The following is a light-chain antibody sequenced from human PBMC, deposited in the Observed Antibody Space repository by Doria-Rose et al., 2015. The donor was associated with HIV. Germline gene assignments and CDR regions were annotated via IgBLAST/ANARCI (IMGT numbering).Light chain of an antibody. CDR2: AAS. Sequence: TQSPSSFSASTGDRVTITCRASQYINNFLAWYQQKPGKAPNLLIYAASTLQSGAPSRFSGSGSGADFNLTISCLQSDDFAIYYCQQYYGYPRTFGQGTRVDI. V-gene: IGKV1-8*01. CDR3: QQYYGYPRT. CDR1: QYINNF. J-gene: IGKJ1*01.